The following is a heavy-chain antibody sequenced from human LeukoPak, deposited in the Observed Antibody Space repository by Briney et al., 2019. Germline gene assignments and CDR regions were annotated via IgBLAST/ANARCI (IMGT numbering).Heavy chain of an antibody. Sequence: PSETLSLTCTVSGGSISNYYWSWIRQPPGKGLEWIGYIYYSGSTNYNPSLKSRVTMSVDTSKNQFSLKLSSVTAADTAVYYCARDRGNYLYYYYYYMDVWGKGTTVTVSS. CDR2: IYYSGST. CDR3: ARDRGNYLYYYYYYMDV. J-gene: IGHJ6*03. D-gene: IGHD4-11*01. CDR1: GGSISNYY. V-gene: IGHV4-59*12.